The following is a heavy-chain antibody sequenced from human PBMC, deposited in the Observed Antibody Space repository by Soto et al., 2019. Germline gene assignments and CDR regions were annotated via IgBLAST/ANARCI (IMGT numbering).Heavy chain of an antibody. D-gene: IGHD3-22*01. CDR2: IYYSGST. J-gene: IGHJ4*02. CDR1: GGSISSGGYY. CDR3: ARESRDDSSGYYSGDY. V-gene: IGHV4-31*03. Sequence: QVQLQESGPGLVKPSQTLSLTCTVSGGSISSGGYYWSWIRQHPGKGLEWIGYIYYSGSTYYNPSLKSRVTISVDTSKTQFSLKLSSVTAADTAVYYCARESRDDSSGYYSGDYWGQGTLVTVSS.